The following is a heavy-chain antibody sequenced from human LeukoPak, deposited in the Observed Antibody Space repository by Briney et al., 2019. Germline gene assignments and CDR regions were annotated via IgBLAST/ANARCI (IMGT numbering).Heavy chain of an antibody. CDR1: GYTFTSHV. D-gene: IGHD5-18*01. CDR2: INTYTGNP. V-gene: IGHV7-4-1*02. CDR3: ASFRSKYSYGPGGGYYFDY. Sequence: GASVKVSCKASGYTFTSHVINWVRQAPGQGLEWMGWINTYTGNPTYAQGFTGRFVFSLDTSVSTAYLQISSLKAEDTAVYYCASFRSKYSYGPGGGYYFDYWGQETLFTVSS. J-gene: IGHJ4*02.